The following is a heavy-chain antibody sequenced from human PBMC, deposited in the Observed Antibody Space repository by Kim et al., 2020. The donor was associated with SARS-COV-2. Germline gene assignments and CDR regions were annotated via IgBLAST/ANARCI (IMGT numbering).Heavy chain of an antibody. CDR3: ARGVNYYYDSSGRDY. D-gene: IGHD3-22*01. J-gene: IGHJ4*02. V-gene: IGHV3-53*01. Sequence: SVKVRFTISRDNSKNTLYLQMNSLRAEDTAVYYCARGVNYYYDSSGRDYWGQGTLVTVSS.